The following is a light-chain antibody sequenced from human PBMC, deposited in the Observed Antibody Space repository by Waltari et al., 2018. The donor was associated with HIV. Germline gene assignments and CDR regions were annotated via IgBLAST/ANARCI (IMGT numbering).Light chain of an antibody. Sequence: EIVLTQSPGTLSLSPRERATLSCRASQSVSSSYLAWYQQKPGQAPRLLIYGASSRATGIPDRFSGSGSGTDFTLTISRLEPEDFAVYYCQQYGSSPMYTFGQGTNLEIK. CDR3: QQYGSSPMYT. J-gene: IGKJ2*01. CDR1: QSVSSSY. V-gene: IGKV3-20*01. CDR2: GAS.